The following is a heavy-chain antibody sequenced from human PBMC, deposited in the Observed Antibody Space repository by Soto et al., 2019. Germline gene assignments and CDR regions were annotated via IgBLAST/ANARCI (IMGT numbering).Heavy chain of an antibody. J-gene: IGHJ2*01. Sequence: QVQLVQSGAEVKKPGASVRVSCKASGYRFTTFYIHWVRQAPGQGLEWMGGIIPIFGTANYAQKFQGRVTITADTSANTVYLELSSLRSEDTAVYYCASTKYDSSAYYYWYLGLWGRGTLVTVSS. CDR1: GYRFTTFY. D-gene: IGHD3-22*01. CDR3: ASTKYDSSAYYYWYLGL. V-gene: IGHV1-69*06. CDR2: IIPIFGTA.